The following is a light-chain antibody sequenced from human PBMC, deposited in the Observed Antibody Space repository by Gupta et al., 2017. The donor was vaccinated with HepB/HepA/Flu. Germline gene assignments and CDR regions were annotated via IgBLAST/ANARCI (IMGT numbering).Light chain of an antibody. CDR3: QQSYSTSPT. CDR1: QSISSY. J-gene: IGKJ1*01. Sequence: DIQMPQSPSSLSASVGDRVTITCRASQSISSYLNWYQQKPGKAPKLLIYAASSLQSGVPSRFSGSGSGTDFTLTISSLQPEDFATYYCQQSYSTSPTFGQGTKVEIK. CDR2: AAS. V-gene: IGKV1-39*01.